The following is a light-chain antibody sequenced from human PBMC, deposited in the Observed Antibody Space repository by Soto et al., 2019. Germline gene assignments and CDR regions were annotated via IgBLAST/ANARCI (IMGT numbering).Light chain of an antibody. J-gene: IGKJ5*01. Sequence: VLTKSPGMLFLSTGERATLACRASQRVNTVYSAWYQQTRGQAPRLLIYGASSRATGMRYGFSGSGSGTDFSITISRLEPEDFAVYYCRQFGTSPIPLGQGTRLEIK. CDR2: GAS. V-gene: IGKV3-20*01. CDR3: RQFGTSPIP. CDR1: QRVNTVY.